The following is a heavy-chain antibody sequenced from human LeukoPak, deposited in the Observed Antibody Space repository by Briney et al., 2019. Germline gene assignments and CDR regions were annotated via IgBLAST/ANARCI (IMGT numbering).Heavy chain of an antibody. CDR3: ARDRGYNYGFTYDF. D-gene: IGHD5-18*01. V-gene: IGHV4-4*07. J-gene: IGHJ4*02. CDR1: GGSITSYY. CDR2: IFTGGST. Sequence: SETLSLTCTVSGGSITSYYWNWIRQPAGKGLEWIGRIFTGGSTNYSPSLRSRVTMSVDTSKNQFSLKLSSVTAADTAVYYCARDRGYNYGFTYDFWGQGTLVTVSS.